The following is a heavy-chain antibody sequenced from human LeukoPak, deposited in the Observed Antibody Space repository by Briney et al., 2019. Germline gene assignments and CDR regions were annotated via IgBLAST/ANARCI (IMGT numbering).Heavy chain of an antibody. CDR3: AKAEFRLRGGLIY. CDR2: ISGSGGST. Sequence: GGSLRLSCAASGFTFSSYAMSWVRQAPGRGLEWVSAISGSGGSTYYADSVKGRFTIPRDNSKNTLYLQMNSLRAEDTAVYYCAKAEFRLRGGLIYWGQGTLVTVSS. D-gene: IGHD5-12*01. V-gene: IGHV3-23*01. J-gene: IGHJ4*02. CDR1: GFTFSSYA.